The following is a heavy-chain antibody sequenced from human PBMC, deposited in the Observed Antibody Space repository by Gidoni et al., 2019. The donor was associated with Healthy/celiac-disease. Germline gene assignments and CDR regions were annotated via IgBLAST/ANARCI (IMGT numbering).Heavy chain of an antibody. CDR2: IYYSGST. D-gene: IGHD3-3*01. V-gene: IGHV4-39*01. J-gene: IGHJ5*02. Sequence: QLQLQESGPGLVKPSETLSLTCTVSGGSISSSSYYWGWIRQPPGKGLEWIGSIYYSGSTYYNPTIKSRVTISVDTSKNQYTLKLSSVTAADTAVYYCATSGDFWSDKLLCWCDPWGQGTLVTVSS. CDR1: GGSISSSSYY. CDR3: ATSGDFWSDKLLCWCDP.